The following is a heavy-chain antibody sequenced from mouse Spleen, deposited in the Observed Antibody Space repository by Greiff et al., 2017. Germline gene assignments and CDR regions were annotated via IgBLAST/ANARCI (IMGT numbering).Heavy chain of an antibody. CDR3: ARNRFAY. CDR1: GFTFSDYG. J-gene: IGHJ3*01. Sequence: EVQLVESGAGLVKPGGSLKLSCAASGFTFSDYGMHWVRQAPEKGLEWVAYISSGSSTTYYADTVKGRFTFSRDNAKNTLFLQMTSLRSEDTSMYCCARNRFAYWGQGTLVTVSA. V-gene: IGHV5-17*01. CDR2: ISSGSSTT.